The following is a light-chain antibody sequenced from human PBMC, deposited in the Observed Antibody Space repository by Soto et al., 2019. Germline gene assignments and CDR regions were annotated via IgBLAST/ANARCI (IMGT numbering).Light chain of an antibody. V-gene: IGKV1-27*01. Sequence: DIQMTQSPSSLSASVGARVTITCRASQGISNYLAWHQQKPGKVPKLLIYAASTLQSEVPSRFSGSGSGTDFTLTIGSLQPEYAATYYCQKYNSAPPFGQGTKVEIK. J-gene: IGKJ1*01. CDR1: QGISNY. CDR2: AAS. CDR3: QKYNSAPP.